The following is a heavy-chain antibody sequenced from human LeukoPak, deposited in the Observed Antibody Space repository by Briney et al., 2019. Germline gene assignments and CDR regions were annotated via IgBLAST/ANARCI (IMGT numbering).Heavy chain of an antibody. CDR2: IYYSGST. CDR3: AGGTYYYGSGSHLDY. Sequence: PSETLSLTCTVSGGSISSHYWSWIRQPPGQGLEWIGYIYYSGSTNYNPSLKSRVTISVDTSKNQFSLKLSSVTAADTAVYYCAGGTYYYGSGSHLDYWGQGTLVTVSS. J-gene: IGHJ4*02. D-gene: IGHD3-10*01. CDR1: GGSISSHY. V-gene: IGHV4-59*11.